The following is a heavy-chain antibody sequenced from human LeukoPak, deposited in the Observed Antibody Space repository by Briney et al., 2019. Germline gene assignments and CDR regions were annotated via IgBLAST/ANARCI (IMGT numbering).Heavy chain of an antibody. CDR2: INHSGST. V-gene: IGHV4-34*01. CDR1: GGSFSGYY. CDR3: ASSEWELRGMAIDY. J-gene: IGHJ4*02. D-gene: IGHD1-26*01. Sequence: PSETLSPTCAVYGGSFSGYYRSWIRQPPGKGLEWIGEINHSGSTNYNPSLKSRVTISVDTSKNQFPLKVTSVTAADTAVYYCASSEWELRGMAIDYWGQGTLVTVST.